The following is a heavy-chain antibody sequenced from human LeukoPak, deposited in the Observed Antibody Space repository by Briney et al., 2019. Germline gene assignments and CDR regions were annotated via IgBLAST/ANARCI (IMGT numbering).Heavy chain of an antibody. V-gene: IGHV4-39*01. CDR3: ARLPGFRNYYYMDV. Sequence: PSETLSLTCTVSGGSISSSSYYWGWIRQPPGKGLEWIGSIYYSGSTYYNPSLKSRVTISVDTSKNQFSLKLSSVTAADTAVYYCARLPGFRNYYYMDVWGKGTTVTVSS. J-gene: IGHJ6*03. CDR2: IYYSGST. CDR1: GGSISSSSYY.